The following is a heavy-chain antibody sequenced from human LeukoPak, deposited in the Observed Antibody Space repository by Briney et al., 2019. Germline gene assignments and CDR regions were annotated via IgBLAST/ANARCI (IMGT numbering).Heavy chain of an antibody. J-gene: IGHJ3*02. D-gene: IGHD3-9*01. Sequence: ASVKVSCKASGYTFTGYYMHWVRQAPGQGLEWMGWINPNSGGTNYAQKFQGRVTMTRDTSISTAYMELSRLRSDGTAVYYCARAAGGDRYYDILTGYYPMDAFDIWGQGTMVTVSS. CDR3: ARAAGGDRYYDILTGYYPMDAFDI. V-gene: IGHV1-2*02. CDR2: INPNSGGT. CDR1: GYTFTGYY.